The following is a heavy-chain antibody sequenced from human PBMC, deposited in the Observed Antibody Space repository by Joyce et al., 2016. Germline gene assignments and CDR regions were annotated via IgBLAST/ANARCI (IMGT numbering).Heavy chain of an antibody. CDR2: IKSKTSGETT. CDR3: AADVAEVGFGELDH. CDR1: GFTFNVAW. V-gene: IGHV3-15*01. Sequence: EVQVAEYGGGLVKPGGSLRLSCEASGFTFNVAWMTWVRQAPGKGLELVGRIKSKTSGETTEYAAPVKGRFTISRDDSKNTVSLQMNGLRTEDTAVYFCAADVAEVGFGELDHWGQGTLVTVSS. D-gene: IGHD3-10*01. J-gene: IGHJ4*02.